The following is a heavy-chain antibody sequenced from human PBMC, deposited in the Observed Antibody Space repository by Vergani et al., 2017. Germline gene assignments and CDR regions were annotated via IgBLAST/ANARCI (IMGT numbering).Heavy chain of an antibody. CDR3: TRHWAVVAANNWFDP. J-gene: IGHJ5*02. D-gene: IGHD2-15*01. CDR1: GGSFSGYY. V-gene: IGHV4-34*01. Sequence: QVQLQQWGAGLLKPSETLSLTCAVYGGSFSGYYWSWIRQPPGKGLEWTGEINHSGSTNYNPSLKSRVTISVDTSKNQFSLKLSSVTAADTAVYYCTRHWAVVAANNWFDPWGQGTLVTVSS. CDR2: INHSGST.